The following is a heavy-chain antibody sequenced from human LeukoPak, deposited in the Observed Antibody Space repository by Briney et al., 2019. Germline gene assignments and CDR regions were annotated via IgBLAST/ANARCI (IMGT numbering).Heavy chain of an antibody. Sequence: PSQTLSLTCTVSGGSISSGDYYWSWIRQPPGKGLEWIGYIYYSGSTYYNPSLKSRVTISVDTSKNQFSLKLSSVTAADTAVYYCARGLPGSTVVIDSSLYYFDYWGQGTLATVSS. CDR1: GGSISSGDYY. CDR2: IYYSGST. J-gene: IGHJ4*02. D-gene: IGHD4-17*01. CDR3: ARGLPGSTVVIDSSLYYFDY. V-gene: IGHV4-30-4*01.